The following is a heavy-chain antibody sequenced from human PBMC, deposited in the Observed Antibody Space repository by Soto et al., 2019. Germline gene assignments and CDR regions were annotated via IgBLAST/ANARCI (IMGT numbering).Heavy chain of an antibody. Sequence: QVQLVQSGAEVKKPGSSVKVSCKASGGTFSSYAISWVRQAPGQGLEWMGGIIPIFGTANYAQKFQGRVTITADESTSTAYMELSSLRSEDTAVYYCARVGRPLTPRLRFLEWLSQHHRYNWFDPWGQGTLVTVSS. CDR3: ARVGRPLTPRLRFLEWLSQHHRYNWFDP. J-gene: IGHJ5*02. CDR1: GGTFSSYA. V-gene: IGHV1-69*01. D-gene: IGHD3-3*01. CDR2: IIPIFGTA.